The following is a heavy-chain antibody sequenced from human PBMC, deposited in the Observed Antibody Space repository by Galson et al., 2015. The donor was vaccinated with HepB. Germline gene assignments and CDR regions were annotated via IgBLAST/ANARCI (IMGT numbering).Heavy chain of an antibody. CDR2: ISGSGGST. J-gene: IGHJ6*02. Sequence: SLRLSCAASGFTFSSYAMSWVRQAPGKGLEWVSAISGSGGSTYYADSVKGRFTISRDNSKNTLYLQMNSLRAEDTAVYYCAKYALPAADPRYGMDVWGQGTPVTVSS. CDR3: AKYALPAADPRYGMDV. CDR1: GFTFSSYA. D-gene: IGHD6-25*01. V-gene: IGHV3-23*01.